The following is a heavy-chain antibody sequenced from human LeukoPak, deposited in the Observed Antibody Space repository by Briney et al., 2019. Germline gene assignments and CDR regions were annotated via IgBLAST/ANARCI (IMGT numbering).Heavy chain of an antibody. J-gene: IGHJ4*02. CDR2: IYYSGST. Sequence: PSETLSLTCTVSGGSTSSSSYYWGWIRQPPGKGLEWIGSIYYSGSTYYNPSLKSRVTISVDTSKNQLSLKLSSVTAADTAVYYCARRTSSGYYYFDYWGQGTLVTVSS. D-gene: IGHD3-22*01. CDR3: ARRTSSGYYYFDY. V-gene: IGHV4-39*01. CDR1: GGSTSSSSYY.